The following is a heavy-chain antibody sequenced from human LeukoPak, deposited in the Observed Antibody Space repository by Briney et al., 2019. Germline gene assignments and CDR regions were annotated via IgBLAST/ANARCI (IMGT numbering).Heavy chain of an antibody. V-gene: IGHV3-30-3*01. Sequence: GRSLRLSCVASGFNFSNHAMHWVSQTPGKGPECVAVIAYHGTNEYDADSVKGRFTTSRDNSKNRLYLQMKSLTPEDTAVYYCARDRDFWGYGGMDVWGQGTTVTVSS. D-gene: IGHD3-3*01. CDR3: ARDRDFWGYGGMDV. CDR2: IAYHGTNE. J-gene: IGHJ6*02. CDR1: GFNFSNHA.